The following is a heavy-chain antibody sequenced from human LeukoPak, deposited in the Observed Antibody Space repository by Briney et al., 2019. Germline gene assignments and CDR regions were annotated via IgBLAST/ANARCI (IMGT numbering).Heavy chain of an antibody. CDR2: ISYDGRNK. Sequence: GRSLTPSCAAYAFSLSSFDMQWVRQAASKGLEWVASISYDGRNKYYADSVKGRFTISRDNSKNTLYLQMNSLRAEDTAVYYCARGRYYYDSSGYYRGYYFDYWGQGTLVTVSS. D-gene: IGHD3-22*01. CDR3: ARGRYYYDSSGYYRGYYFDY. V-gene: IGHV3-30*04. CDR1: AFSLSSFD. J-gene: IGHJ4*02.